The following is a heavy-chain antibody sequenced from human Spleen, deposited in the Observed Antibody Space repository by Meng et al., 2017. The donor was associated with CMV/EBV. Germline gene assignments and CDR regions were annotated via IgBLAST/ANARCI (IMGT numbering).Heavy chain of an antibody. CDR3: GRDPATIFGVVYLHY. J-gene: IGHJ4*02. Sequence: GESLKISCAASGFTFSSYAMNWVRQAPGKGLEWVSAIRGSGGSTNYADSVKGRFTISRDNAKNSLYLQMNSLRADDTAVYYCGRDPATIFGVVYLHYWGQGTLVTVSS. CDR2: IRGSGGST. D-gene: IGHD3-3*01. CDR1: GFTFSSYA. V-gene: IGHV3-23*01.